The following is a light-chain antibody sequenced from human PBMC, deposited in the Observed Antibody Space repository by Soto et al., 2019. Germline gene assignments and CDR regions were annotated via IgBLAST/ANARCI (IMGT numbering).Light chain of an antibody. CDR3: QQSYITPVT. V-gene: IGKV1-39*01. J-gene: IGKJ5*01. Sequence: DIQMTQSPSSLSASVGDRATITCRASQSIRRFLNWYQQKPGKAPKLLIYAASSLESGVPSRFSGSGSGTGFTLTISSLQPEDFATYHCQQSYITPVTFGQGTRLEIK. CDR1: QSIRRF. CDR2: AAS.